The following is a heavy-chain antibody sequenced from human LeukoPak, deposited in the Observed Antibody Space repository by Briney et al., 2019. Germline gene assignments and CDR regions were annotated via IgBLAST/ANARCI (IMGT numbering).Heavy chain of an antibody. CDR2: ISGSGDST. J-gene: IGHJ4*02. D-gene: IGHD2-15*01. V-gene: IGHV3-23*01. CDR1: GFTFSNYA. Sequence: GGSLRLSCAASGFTFSNYAMSWVRQAPGKGPEWVSTISGSGDSTYYADSVKGRFTISRDNSKNTLYLQMNSLRAEDTAVYYCAKVIVVVVAANSHYFDYWGQGTLVTVSS. CDR3: AKVIVVVVAANSHYFDY.